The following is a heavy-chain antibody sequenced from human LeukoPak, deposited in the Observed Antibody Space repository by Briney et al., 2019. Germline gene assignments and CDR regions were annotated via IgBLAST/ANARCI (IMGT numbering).Heavy chain of an antibody. CDR2: INWNGGST. Sequence: GGSLRLPCAASGFTFSNAWMSWVRQAPGKGLEWVSGINWNGGSTGYADSVKGRFTISRDNAKNSLYLQMNSLRAEDTALYYCARDGLRSGSYGYWGQGTLVTVSS. CDR3: ARDGLRSGSYGY. J-gene: IGHJ4*02. V-gene: IGHV3-20*04. CDR1: GFTFSNAW. D-gene: IGHD1-26*01.